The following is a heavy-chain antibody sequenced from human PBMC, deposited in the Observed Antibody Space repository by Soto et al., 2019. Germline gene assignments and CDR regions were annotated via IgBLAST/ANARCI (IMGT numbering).Heavy chain of an antibody. CDR3: SRHGGVSGQLILYY. V-gene: IGHV3-73*02. D-gene: IGHD6-13*01. Sequence: EVQLVESGGGLVQPGGSLKLSCAASGFTVSGSTMHWVRQASGKGLEWVGRIRSKGNSYATTYAASGKGRFTISRDDSKNTAYLQMNSLKTEDTAVYYCSRHGGVSGQLILYYWGQGTLVTVSS. CDR2: IRSKGNSYAT. CDR1: GFTVSGST. J-gene: IGHJ4*02.